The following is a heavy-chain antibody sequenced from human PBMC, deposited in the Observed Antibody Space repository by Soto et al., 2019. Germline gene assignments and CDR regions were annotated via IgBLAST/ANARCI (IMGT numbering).Heavy chain of an antibody. CDR3: TTTYTGGSFYT. J-gene: IGHJ5*02. CDR1: GFLFINAW. D-gene: IGHD1-26*01. Sequence: EVQVVESGGGLVQPGKSLRLSCAASGFLFINAWMNWVRQATGKGLEWVGRIKSETGGGTTDYGAPVKGRFTIARDDSKNMLYLQMNSLKTEDTAVYYCTTTYTGGSFYTWGQGTLVTVSS. V-gene: IGHV3-15*07. CDR2: IKSETGGGTT.